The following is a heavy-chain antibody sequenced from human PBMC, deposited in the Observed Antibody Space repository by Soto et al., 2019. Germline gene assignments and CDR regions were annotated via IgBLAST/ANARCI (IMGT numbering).Heavy chain of an antibody. Sequence: QVQLQESGPGLVKPSETLSLTCTVSGGSISSYYWSWIRQPPGKGLEWIAYIYYTGSTNYNPSLKSRVTLSADTSKNQFSLKLSSVTAADTAMDYCARVDSSGSYFDYWGQGTLVTVSS. V-gene: IGHV4-59*01. CDR1: GGSISSYY. CDR2: IYYTGST. CDR3: ARVDSSGSYFDY. D-gene: IGHD3-22*01. J-gene: IGHJ4*02.